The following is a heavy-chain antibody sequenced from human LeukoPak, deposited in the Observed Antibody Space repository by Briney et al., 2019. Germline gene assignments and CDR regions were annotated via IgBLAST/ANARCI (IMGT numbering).Heavy chain of an antibody. D-gene: IGHD6-13*01. CDR2: ISYDGSNK. CDR3: AKDAMAAAGPPFADY. J-gene: IGHJ4*02. V-gene: IGHV3-30*18. CDR1: GFTYSYYG. Sequence: GGSLRLSCAASGFTYSYYGMHWVRQAPGKGLEWVAVISYDGSNKYYADSVKGRFTISRDNSKNTLYLQMNSLRAEDTAVYYCAKDAMAAAGPPFADYWGQGTLVTVSS.